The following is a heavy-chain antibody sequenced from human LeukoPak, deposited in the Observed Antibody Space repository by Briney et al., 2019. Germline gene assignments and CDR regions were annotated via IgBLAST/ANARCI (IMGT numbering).Heavy chain of an antibody. V-gene: IGHV3-7*01. D-gene: IGHD2-2*01. Sequence: GGSLRLSCAASGFTFSSYWITWVRQAPGKGLEWVANINQDGSEKCYVDSVKGRFTISRDNAKNSLSLQMNSLRVEDTAVYYCAKGVVVAPRSAFDIWGQGTMVTVSS. J-gene: IGHJ3*02. CDR3: AKGVVVAPRSAFDI. CDR2: INQDGSEK. CDR1: GFTFSSYW.